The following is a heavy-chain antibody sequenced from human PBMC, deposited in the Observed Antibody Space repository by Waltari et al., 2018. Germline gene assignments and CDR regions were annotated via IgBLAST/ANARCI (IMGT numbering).Heavy chain of an antibody. Sequence: QVNLVEPGGGVVQPGGSLRLSFAPFGFTFSTVGMHWVRQAPGKGRGWVALIWFDGSDKFYADSVRGRFTSSRDNSARTLYLDMDSLRLDDTAMYYCAKDAFGNTYLDFWGQGTLVTVSS. CDR2: IWFDGSDK. CDR3: AKDAFGNTYLDF. J-gene: IGHJ4*02. D-gene: IGHD2-2*02. V-gene: IGHV3-30*02. CDR1: GFTFSTVG.